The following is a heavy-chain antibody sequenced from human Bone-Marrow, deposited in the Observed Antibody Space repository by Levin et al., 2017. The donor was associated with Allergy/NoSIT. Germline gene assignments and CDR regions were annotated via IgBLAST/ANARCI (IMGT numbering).Heavy chain of an antibody. V-gene: IGHV1-2*06. CDR2: INPNSGGT. CDR3: ARDPGRPSSITMTTVTTTDY. Sequence: GESLKISCKASGYTFTGYYMHWVRQAPGQGLEWMGRINPNSGGTNYAQKFQGRVTMTRDTSISTAYMELSRLRSDDTAVYYCARDPGRPSSITMTTVTTTDYWGQGTLVTVSS. J-gene: IGHJ4*02. D-gene: IGHD4-17*01. CDR1: GYTFTGYY.